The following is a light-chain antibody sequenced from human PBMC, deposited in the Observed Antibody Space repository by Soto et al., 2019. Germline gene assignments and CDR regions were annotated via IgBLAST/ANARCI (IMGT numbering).Light chain of an antibody. CDR2: DVS. V-gene: IGLV2-14*03. CDR1: SSDVGSYNF. CDR3: SSYTTASTAI. Sequence: QSVLTQPASVSASPGQSITISCTGTSSDVGSYNFVSWYQQHPGKAPKLMIFDVSVRPSGVSNRFSGSKSGNTASLTISGLQAEHEAHYYCSSYTTASTAIFGGGTKLTVL. J-gene: IGLJ2*01.